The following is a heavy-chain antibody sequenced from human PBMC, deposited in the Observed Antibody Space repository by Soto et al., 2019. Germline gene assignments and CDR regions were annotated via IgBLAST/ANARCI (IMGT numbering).Heavy chain of an antibody. CDR3: ARDHPHSYGVYYFDY. CDR2: IYYDGNT. J-gene: IGHJ4*02. V-gene: IGHV4-39*07. D-gene: IGHD5-18*01. Sequence: SETLSLTCTVSGDSITSISYYWGWIRQPPGKGLECIGNIYYDGNTYYNPSLKSRVTISVDTSKNQFSLNVNSVTAADTAVYYCARDHPHSYGVYYFDYWGQGTSVTVSS. CDR1: GDSITSISYY.